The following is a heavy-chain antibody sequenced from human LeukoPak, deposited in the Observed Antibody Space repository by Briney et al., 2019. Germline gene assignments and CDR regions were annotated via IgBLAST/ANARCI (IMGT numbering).Heavy chain of an antibody. V-gene: IGHV3-33*01. CDR1: GFTFSSYG. D-gene: IGHD3-3*01. CDR3: ARVVYDFWSGYLPGGYYYYYMDV. CDR2: IWYDGSNK. Sequence: QPGRSLRLSCAASGFTFSSYGMHWVRQAPGKGLEWVAVIWYDGSNKYYADSAKGRFTISRDNSKNTLYLQMNSLRAEDTAVYYCARVVYDFWSGYLPGGYYYYYMDVLGKGTTVTVSS. J-gene: IGHJ6*03.